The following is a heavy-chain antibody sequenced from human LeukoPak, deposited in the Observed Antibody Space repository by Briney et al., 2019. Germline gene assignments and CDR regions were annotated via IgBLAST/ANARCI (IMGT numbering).Heavy chain of an antibody. CDR1: GFTFSSYA. CDR3: AKGPRYSSSSGGYYFDY. D-gene: IGHD6-6*01. J-gene: IGHJ4*02. V-gene: IGHV3-23*01. Sequence: GGSLRPSCAASGFTFSSYAMSWVRQAPGKGLEWVSAISGSGGSTYYADSVKGRFTISRDNSKNTLYLQMNSLRAEDTAVYYCAKGPRYSSSSGGYYFDYWGQGTLVTVSS. CDR2: ISGSGGST.